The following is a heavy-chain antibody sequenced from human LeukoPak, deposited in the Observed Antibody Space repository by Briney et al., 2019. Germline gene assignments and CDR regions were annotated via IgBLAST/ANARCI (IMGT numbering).Heavy chain of an antibody. V-gene: IGHV1-69*04. J-gene: IGHJ4*02. D-gene: IGHD3-3*01. CDR1: GGTFSSYA. CDR2: IIPILGIA. Sequence: GASVKVSCKASGGTFSSYAISWVRQAPGQGLEWMGRIIPILGIANYAQKFQGRVTITADKSTSTAYMELSSLRSEDTAVYYCARGPVAAYNYDFWSGFDYWGQGTLVTVSS. CDR3: ARGPVAAYNYDFWSGFDY.